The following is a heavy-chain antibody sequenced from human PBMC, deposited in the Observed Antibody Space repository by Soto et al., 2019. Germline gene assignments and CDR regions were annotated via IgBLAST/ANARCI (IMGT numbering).Heavy chain of an antibody. Sequence: GGSLRLSCASSVFPFSDYEMNWVRQAPGKGLEWLSYISASGSYIYYADSVRGRFTISRDNGKNSLYLQMNSLRAEDTAIYFCARFWSDYWGKGTLVTVSS. CDR2: ISASGSYI. V-gene: IGHV3-48*03. D-gene: IGHD3-3*01. J-gene: IGHJ4*02. CDR1: VFPFSDYE. CDR3: ARFWSDY.